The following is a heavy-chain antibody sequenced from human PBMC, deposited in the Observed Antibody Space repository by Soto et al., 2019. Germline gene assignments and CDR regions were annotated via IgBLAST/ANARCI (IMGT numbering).Heavy chain of an antibody. CDR2: IWYDGNNK. CDR1: GFTFSNYG. J-gene: IGHJ4*02. Sequence: GGSLRLSCAASGFTFSNYGMHWVRQAPGKGLEWVAVIWYDGNNKYYADSVKGRFTISRDNSNNTLYVQTTSLRAEDTAVYYCARGLHSLFDCWGQGTMVSVSS. CDR3: ARGLHSLFDC. V-gene: IGHV3-33*01.